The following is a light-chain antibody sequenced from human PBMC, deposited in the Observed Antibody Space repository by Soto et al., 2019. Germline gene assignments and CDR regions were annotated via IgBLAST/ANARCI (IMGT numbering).Light chain of an antibody. J-gene: IGKJ2*01. CDR3: QQYGGSPLYT. V-gene: IGKV3-20*01. CDR1: QTVLNNY. Sequence: VLTQSPGTLALSPGERATLSCRASQTVLNNYLSWYQQKPGQAPRLLIYGASSRATGIPDRFSGSGSGTDFTLIISRLEPEDFAVYYCQQYGGSPLYTFGRGTKLEIK. CDR2: GAS.